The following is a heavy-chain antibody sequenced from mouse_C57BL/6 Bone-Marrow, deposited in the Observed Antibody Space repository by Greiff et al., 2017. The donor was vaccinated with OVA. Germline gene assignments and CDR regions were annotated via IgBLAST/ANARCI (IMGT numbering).Heavy chain of an antibody. CDR1: GYTFTSYW. J-gene: IGHJ2*01. Sequence: HVPLLPPGASLVTPFSSVTLSFPASGYTFTSYWMHLVQPRPCPGLAWIGMIHPNSGSTNYNEKFKSKATLTVDKSSSTAYMQLSSLTSEDSAVYYCAPITTVVPWGQGTTLTVSS. V-gene: IGHV1-64*01. CDR3: APITTVVP. D-gene: IGHD1-1*01. CDR2: IHPNSGST.